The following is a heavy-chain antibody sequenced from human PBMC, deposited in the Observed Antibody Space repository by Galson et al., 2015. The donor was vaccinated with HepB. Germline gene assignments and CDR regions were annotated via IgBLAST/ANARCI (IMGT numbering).Heavy chain of an antibody. CDR2: IIPILGIA. CDR3: ARGDPDAFDI. V-gene: IGHV1-69*04. CDR1: GGTFSSYA. Sequence: SVKVSCKASGGTFSSYAIGWVRQAPGQGLGWMGRIIPILGIANYAQKFQGRVTITADKSTSTAYMELSSLRSEDTAVHYCARGDPDAFDIWGQGTMVTVSS. J-gene: IGHJ3*02.